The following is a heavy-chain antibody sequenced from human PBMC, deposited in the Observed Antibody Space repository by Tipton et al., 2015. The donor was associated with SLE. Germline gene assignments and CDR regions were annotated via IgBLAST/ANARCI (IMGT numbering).Heavy chain of an antibody. V-gene: IGHV4-59*08. Sequence: LRLSCTVSGGSISSHYWSWIRQPPGKGLEWIGYIYYSGSTNYNPSLKSRVTISVDTSKNQFSLKLSSVTAADTAVYYCAKENDFDYWGQGTLVTVSS. CDR2: IYYSGST. CDR1: GGSISSHY. D-gene: IGHD2/OR15-2a*01. CDR3: AKENDFDY. J-gene: IGHJ4*02.